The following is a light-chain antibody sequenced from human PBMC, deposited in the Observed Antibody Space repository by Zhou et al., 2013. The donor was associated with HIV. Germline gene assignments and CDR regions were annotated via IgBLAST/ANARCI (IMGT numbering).Light chain of an antibody. CDR2: AAS. J-gene: IGKJ3*01. Sequence: DIQMTQSPSSLSASVGDRVTITCRASQTISTYLNWYYQKPGKAPKLLIYAASNLQSGVPSRFSGSGSGTDFTLTISSLQPEDFARYYCQQSYSTPVTFGPGTKVDIK. V-gene: IGKV1-39*01. CDR1: QTISTY. CDR3: QQSYSTPVT.